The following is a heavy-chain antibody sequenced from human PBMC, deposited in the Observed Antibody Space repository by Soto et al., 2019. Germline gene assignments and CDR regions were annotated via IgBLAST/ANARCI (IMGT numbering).Heavy chain of an antibody. CDR1: GFSLSTNGVG. V-gene: IGHV2-5*02. Sequence: QITLKESGPTLVKPTQTLTLTCTFSGFSLSTNGVGVGWIRQPPGKALEWLALIYWDNNKEYSPSLKGRLTITTDTSRNKVVLTMTNMDPVDTATYFCAKKGGGDYILGYWGQGTLVTVSS. CDR3: AKKGGGDYILGY. CDR2: IYWDNNK. J-gene: IGHJ4*02. D-gene: IGHD4-17*01.